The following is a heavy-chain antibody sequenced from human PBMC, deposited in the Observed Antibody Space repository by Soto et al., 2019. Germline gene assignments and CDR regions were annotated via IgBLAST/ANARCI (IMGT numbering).Heavy chain of an antibody. V-gene: IGHV5-51*01. CDR3: ARSKYSTNWNHGIDV. CDR1: GYSFTTYW. D-gene: IGHD6-13*01. Sequence: PGESLKISCKGSGYSFTTYWIGWVRQVPGKGLEWMAILYPGDSQIRYSPSFQGQVSISVDKSISTAYLQWSSLEASDTAMYYCARSKYSTNWNHGIDVWGQGTTVTVSS. J-gene: IGHJ6*02. CDR2: LYPGDSQI.